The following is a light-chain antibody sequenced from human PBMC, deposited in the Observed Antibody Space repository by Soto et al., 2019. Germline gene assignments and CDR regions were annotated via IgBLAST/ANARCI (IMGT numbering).Light chain of an antibody. CDR1: SSDVGGSDY. J-gene: IGLJ1*01. CDR3: ISHVGHSNV. CDR2: DVS. V-gene: IGLV2-8*01. Sequence: QSALTQPPSASGSTGQSGTISCTGTSSDVGGSDYVSWYQHHPGKAPKLMIYDVSKRPSGVPDRFSGSKSCNMASLTVSGLQAEDEADYYCISHVGHSNVFGPGTTLTVL.